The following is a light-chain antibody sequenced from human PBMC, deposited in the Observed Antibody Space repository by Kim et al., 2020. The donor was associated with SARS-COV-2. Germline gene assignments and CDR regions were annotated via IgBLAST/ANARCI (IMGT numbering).Light chain of an antibody. CDR3: QAWDISTDYV. J-gene: IGLJ1*01. V-gene: IGLV3-1*01. CDR2: QDS. CDR1: EFGDKY. Sequence: SYELTQPPSVSVYPGQTASIPCSGDEFGDKYACWYHQKPGQSPVLVIYQDSKQHSGVPERFSDANSGNTATLTSSGTQAMEEADYYGQAWDISTDYVFGNGTEVTVL.